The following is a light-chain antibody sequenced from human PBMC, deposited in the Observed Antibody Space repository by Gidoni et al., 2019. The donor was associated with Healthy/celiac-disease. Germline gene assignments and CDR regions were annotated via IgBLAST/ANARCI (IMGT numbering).Light chain of an antibody. J-gene: IGKJ2*01. CDR1: QSVSSSY. V-gene: IGKV3-20*01. Sequence: EIVLTQSPGTLSLSPGERATLSCRASQSVSSSYLAWYQQKPGQAPRLLIYGASSRATGIPDRFSGSGSGTDFTLTISRLEPEDFAVYYCQQYGSSSMYTFGQRTKLEIQ. CDR2: GAS. CDR3: QQYGSSSMYT.